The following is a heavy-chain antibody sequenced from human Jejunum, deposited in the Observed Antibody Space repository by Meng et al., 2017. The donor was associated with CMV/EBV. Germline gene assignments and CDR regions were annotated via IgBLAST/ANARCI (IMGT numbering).Heavy chain of an antibody. CDR1: GFKFSDAW. Sequence: ASGFKFSDAWMNWVRQAPGKGLEWVGRIKSKGSGGPIHYAAPVKGRFTISRDDSKNTLYLQMNSLKTEDTAVYYCAWDTSGYDRLDLWGQGTLVTVSS. V-gene: IGHV3-15*07. J-gene: IGHJ5*02. D-gene: IGHD3-22*01. CDR3: AWDTSGYDRLDL. CDR2: IKSKGSGGPI.